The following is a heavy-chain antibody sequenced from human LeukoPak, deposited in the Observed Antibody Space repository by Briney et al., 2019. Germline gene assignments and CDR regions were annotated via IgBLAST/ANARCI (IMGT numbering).Heavy chain of an antibody. CDR1: GFTFDGYA. D-gene: IGHD3-10*01. J-gene: IGHJ6*03. V-gene: IGHV3-9*01. CDR3: ARFAAGGSYYYYMDV. CDR2: ISWNSGSI. Sequence: PGRSLRPSCAASGFTFDGYAMHWVRQAPGKGLEWASVISWNSGSIGYADSVKGRFTISRDNAKNSLYLQMNSLRADDTAVYYCARFAAGGSYYYYMDVWGKGTTVTVSS.